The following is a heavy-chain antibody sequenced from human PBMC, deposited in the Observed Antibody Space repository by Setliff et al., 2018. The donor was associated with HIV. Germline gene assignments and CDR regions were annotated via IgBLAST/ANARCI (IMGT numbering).Heavy chain of an antibody. D-gene: IGHD3-10*01. V-gene: IGHV1-8*02. CDR2: MHPHSGNT. J-gene: IGHJ6*03. CDR1: SEYTFTNFD. Sequence: WASVKVSCKASSEYTFTNFDINWVRQAPGQGLEWMGWMHPHSGNTDYTQKFQGRVTMTRNTSISTAYMELSSLRSEDTAVYYCASYYGSGAHYPYYYYMDVWGKGTTVTVSS. CDR3: ASYYGSGAHYPYYYYMDV.